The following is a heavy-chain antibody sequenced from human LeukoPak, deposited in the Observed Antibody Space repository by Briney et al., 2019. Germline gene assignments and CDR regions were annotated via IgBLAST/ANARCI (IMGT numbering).Heavy chain of an antibody. CDR1: GFTVSSNY. Sequence: PGGSQRLSCAASGFTVSSNYMNWVRQAPGKGLEWVSIIYSAGTTYYADSVKGRFTISRDNSKNTLYLQMNSLRAEDTAVYYCARSVMIDYWGQGTLATVST. CDR2: IYSAGTT. V-gene: IGHV3-53*01. D-gene: IGHD2-21*01. J-gene: IGHJ4*02. CDR3: ARSVMIDY.